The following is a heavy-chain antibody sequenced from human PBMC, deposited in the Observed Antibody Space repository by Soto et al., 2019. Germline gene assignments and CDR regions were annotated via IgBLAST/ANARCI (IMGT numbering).Heavy chain of an antibody. CDR2: ISAYNGNT. V-gene: IGHV1-18*01. Sequence: QVQLVQSGAEVKKPGASVKVSCKASGYTFTSYGISWVRQAPGQGLEWMGWISAYNGNTNYAQKLQGRVTMTTDPSTSTAYMELRSLRSDDTAVYYCARDAWELRVYDYYYGMDVWGQGTTVTVSS. CDR1: GYTFTSYG. CDR3: ARDAWELRVYDYYYGMDV. D-gene: IGHD1-26*01. J-gene: IGHJ6*02.